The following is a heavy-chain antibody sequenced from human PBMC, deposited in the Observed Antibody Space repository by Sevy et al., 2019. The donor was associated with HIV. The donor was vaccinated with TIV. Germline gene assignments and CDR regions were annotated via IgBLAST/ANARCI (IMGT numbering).Heavy chain of an antibody. J-gene: IGHJ6*02. CDR1: GFTFSSYG. V-gene: IGHV3-33*01. CDR2: IWYDGSNK. Sequence: GGSLRLSCAASGFTFSSYGMHWVRHAPGKGLEWVAVIWYDGSNKYYADSVKGRFTISRDNSKNMFYLQMNSLRTEDTAVFYCARGFAALPGYYYGMDVWGQGTTVTVSS. CDR3: ARGFAALPGYYYGMDV. D-gene: IGHD6-6*01.